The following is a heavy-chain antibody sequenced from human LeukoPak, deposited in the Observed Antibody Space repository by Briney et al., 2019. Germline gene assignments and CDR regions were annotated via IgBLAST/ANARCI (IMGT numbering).Heavy chain of an antibody. V-gene: IGHV3-21*01. CDR1: GFTFSSYS. J-gene: IGHJ1*01. CDR3: ARGDSSGYYYVRYFQH. D-gene: IGHD3-22*01. Sequence: GGSLRLSCAASGFTFSSYSMNWVRQAPGKGLEWVSSISSSSSYIYYADSVKGRFTISRDNAKNSLYLQMNSLRAEDTAVCYCARGDSSGYYYVRYFQHWGQGTLVAVSS. CDR2: ISSSSSYI.